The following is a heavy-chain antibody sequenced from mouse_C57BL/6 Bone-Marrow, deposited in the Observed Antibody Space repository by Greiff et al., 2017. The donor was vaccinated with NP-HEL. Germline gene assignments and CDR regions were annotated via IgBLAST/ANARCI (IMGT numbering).Heavy chain of an antibody. D-gene: IGHD2-5*01. Sequence: DVMLVESGGGLVQPKGSLKLSCAASGFSFNTYAMNWVRQAPGKGLEWVARIRSKSNNYATYYADSVKDRFTISRDDSESMLYLQMNNLKTEDTAMYYCVSYYSNPGFAYWGQGTLVTVSA. J-gene: IGHJ3*01. CDR3: VSYYSNPGFAY. CDR2: IRSKSNNYAT. V-gene: IGHV10-1*01. CDR1: GFSFNTYA.